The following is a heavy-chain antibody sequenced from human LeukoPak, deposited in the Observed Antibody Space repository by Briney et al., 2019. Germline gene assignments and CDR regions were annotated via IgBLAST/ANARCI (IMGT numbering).Heavy chain of an antibody. CDR3: ARGLGRWLQSLWYFDL. CDR1: GGSFSGYY. D-gene: IGHD5-24*01. CDR2: INHSGST. Sequence: SETLSLTCAVYGGSFSGYYWSWIRQPPGEGLEWIGEINHSGSTNYNPSLKSRVTISVDTSENQFSLKLSSVTAADTAVYYCARGLGRWLQSLWYFDLWGRGTLVTVSS. J-gene: IGHJ2*01. V-gene: IGHV4-34*01.